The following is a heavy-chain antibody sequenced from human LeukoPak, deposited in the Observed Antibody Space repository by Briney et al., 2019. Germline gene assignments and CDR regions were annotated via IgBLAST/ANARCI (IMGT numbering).Heavy chain of an antibody. J-gene: IGHJ4*02. V-gene: IGHV5-51*01. CDR3: ASIAAAGTVTYFDY. Sequence: GESLKISCKGSGYSFSIYWIAWVRQMPGKGLEWMGIIYPGDSDTRYSPSFQGQVTISADKSISTAYLQWSSLKASDTAMYYCASIAAAGTVTYFDYWGQGTLVTVSS. CDR1: GYSFSIYW. CDR2: IYPGDSDT. D-gene: IGHD6-13*01.